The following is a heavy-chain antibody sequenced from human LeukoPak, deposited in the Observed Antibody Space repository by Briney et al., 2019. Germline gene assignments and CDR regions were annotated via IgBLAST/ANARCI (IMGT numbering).Heavy chain of an antibody. CDR1: GFSLITSGVG. J-gene: IGHJ3*02. CDR3: ARPFYYGSGYYASAFDI. Sequence: SGPTLVNPTQTLTLTCSFSGFSLITSGVGVGWIRQPPGKALEWLAVIYWDDDKRYSSSLKSRLTITKDTSKNQVVLTMTSVGPVDTATYYCARPFYYGSGYYASAFDIWGQGTLVTVSS. CDR2: IYWDDDK. D-gene: IGHD3-10*01. V-gene: IGHV2-5*02.